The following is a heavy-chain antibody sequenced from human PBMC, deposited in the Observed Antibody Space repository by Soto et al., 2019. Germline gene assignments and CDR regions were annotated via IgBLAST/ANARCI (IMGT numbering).Heavy chain of an antibody. J-gene: IGHJ4*02. CDR1: GFTFSSYA. V-gene: IGHV3-23*01. CDR2: ISGSGGST. D-gene: IGHD3-22*01. Sequence: HPGGSLRLSCAASGFTFSSYAMSWVRQAPGKGLEWVSAISGSGGSTYYADSVKGRFTISRDNSKNTLYLQMNSLRAEDTAVYYCAKAGGVVVITTWVDDWGQGTLVTVSS. CDR3: AKAGGVVVITTWVDD.